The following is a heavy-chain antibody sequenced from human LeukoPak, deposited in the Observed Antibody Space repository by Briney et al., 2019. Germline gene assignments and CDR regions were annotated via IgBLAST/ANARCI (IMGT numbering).Heavy chain of an antibody. CDR1: GFTLSRNY. D-gene: IGHD3/OR15-3a*01. V-gene: IGHV3-23*01. CDR2: ISGSGGST. Sequence: QAGGSLRLSRAASGFTLSRNYMSWVRQAPGKGREGGSAISGSGGSTYYADSVKGRFTISRDNSKNTLYLQMNSLRAEDTAVYYCAKDPASVMIWADWGQGTLVTVSS. J-gene: IGHJ4*02. CDR3: AKDPASVMIWAD.